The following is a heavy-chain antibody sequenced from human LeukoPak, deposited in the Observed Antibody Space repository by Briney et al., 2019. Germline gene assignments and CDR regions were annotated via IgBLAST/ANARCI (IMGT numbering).Heavy chain of an antibody. V-gene: IGHV5-51*01. CDR3: ARSPIDYYYYMDV. Sequence: GESLKISCKGSGYSFTSYWIGWVRQMPGKGLEWMGIIYPGDSDTRYSPSFQGQVTISADKSISTAYLQWSSLEASDTAMYYCARSPIDYYYYMDVWGKGTTVTVSS. CDR1: GYSFTSYW. CDR2: IYPGDSDT. J-gene: IGHJ6*03.